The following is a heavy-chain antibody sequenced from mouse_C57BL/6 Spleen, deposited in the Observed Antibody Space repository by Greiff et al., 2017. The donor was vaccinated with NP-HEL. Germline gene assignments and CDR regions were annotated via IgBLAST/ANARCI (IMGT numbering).Heavy chain of an antibody. CDR1: GYTFTSYW. J-gene: IGHJ2*01. V-gene: IGHV1-69*01. CDR3: ASHYYGSSYDFDY. CDR2: IDPSDSYT. D-gene: IGHD1-1*01. Sequence: VQLQQSGAELVMPGASVKLSCKASGYTFTSYWMHWVKQRPGQGLEWIGEIDPSDSYTNYNQKFKGKSTLTVDKSSSTAYMQLSSLTSEDSAVYYCASHYYGSSYDFDYWGQGTTLTVSS.